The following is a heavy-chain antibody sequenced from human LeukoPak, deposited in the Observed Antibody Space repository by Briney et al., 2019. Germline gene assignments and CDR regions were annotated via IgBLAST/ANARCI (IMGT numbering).Heavy chain of an antibody. CDR3: ARDALRFLEWLPFDY. Sequence: ASVKVSCKASGYTFTSYGISWVRQAPGQGLEWMGWISAYNGNTNYAQKLQGRDTMTIDTSTSTAYMELRSLRSDDTAVYYCARDALRFLEWLPFDYWGQGTLVTVSS. CDR1: GYTFTSYG. D-gene: IGHD3-3*01. V-gene: IGHV1-18*01. CDR2: ISAYNGNT. J-gene: IGHJ4*02.